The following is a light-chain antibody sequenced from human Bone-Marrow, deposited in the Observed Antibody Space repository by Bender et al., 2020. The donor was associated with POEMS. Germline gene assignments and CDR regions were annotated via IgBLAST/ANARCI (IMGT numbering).Light chain of an antibody. Sequence: QSALTQPASVSGSPGQTITISCTGTSSDIGSYDYVSWYQQHPGKAPKLMIYDVSNRPSGVSNRFSGSKSGNTASLTISGLQADDEADYYCSSYAGSYSLLFGGGTKLTVL. V-gene: IGLV2-14*03. CDR3: SSYAGSYSLL. CDR1: SSDIGSYDY. J-gene: IGLJ2*01. CDR2: DVS.